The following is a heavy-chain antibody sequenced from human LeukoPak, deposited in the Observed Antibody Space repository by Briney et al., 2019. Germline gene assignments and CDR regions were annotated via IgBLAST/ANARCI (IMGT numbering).Heavy chain of an antibody. D-gene: IGHD3-22*01. CDR2: IKSDGKT. CDR1: GFTFSRYW. CDR3: ARAPSEVGGYYPEYFRH. J-gene: IGHJ1*01. Sequence: GGSLRLSCEASGFTFSRYWMHWVRQAPGKGLVWVSRIKSDGKTNYADSVKGRFTISRDNTKNTVSLQMDSLRAEDTGVYYCARAPSEVGGYYPEYFRHWGQGTLVTVSS. V-gene: IGHV3-74*01.